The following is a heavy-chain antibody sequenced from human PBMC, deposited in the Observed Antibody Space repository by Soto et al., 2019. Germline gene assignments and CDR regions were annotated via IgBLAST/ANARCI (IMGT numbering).Heavy chain of an antibody. CDR2: ISSSSSHK. J-gene: IGHJ3*02. CDR3: ARLRSDAFDI. CDR1: GFTFNYVT. V-gene: IGHV3-21*04. D-gene: IGHD4-17*01. Sequence: EVQLVESGGGLVKPGESLRLSCAASGFTFNYVTMNWVRQAPGKGLEWVASISSSSSHKYSADSVRGRFTFSRDNANNSLYLQMNSLRVEDTAVCYCARLRSDAFDIWGQGTLVTVSS.